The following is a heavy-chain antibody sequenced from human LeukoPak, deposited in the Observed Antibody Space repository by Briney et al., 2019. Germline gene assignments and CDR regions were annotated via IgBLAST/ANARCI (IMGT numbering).Heavy chain of an antibody. V-gene: IGHV4-39*07. CDR2: IYYSGST. CDR1: GGSISGSSYY. J-gene: IGHJ4*02. CDR3: ARAPGLEPEISDY. D-gene: IGHD1-1*01. Sequence: SETLSLTCAVSGGSISGSSYYWGWIRQPPGKGLEWIGYIYYSGSTYYNPSLKSRVTISVDTSENQFSLKVRSVTAADTAVYYCARAPGLEPEISDYWGQGTLVTVSS.